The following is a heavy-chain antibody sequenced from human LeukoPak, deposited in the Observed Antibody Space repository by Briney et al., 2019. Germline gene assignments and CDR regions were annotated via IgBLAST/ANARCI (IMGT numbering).Heavy chain of an antibody. J-gene: IGHJ4*02. D-gene: IGHD6-13*01. CDR1: GFTFTSYT. CDR3: AKDYSASSSWYADY. V-gene: IGHV3-21*01. Sequence: GGSLRLSCAASGFTFTSYTINWVRQAPGKGLEWVASISSSSNYMYYADSVRGRFTISRDNANNSLYLQMNSLRADDTALYYCAKDYSASSSWYADYWGQGTLVIVSS. CDR2: ISSSSNYM.